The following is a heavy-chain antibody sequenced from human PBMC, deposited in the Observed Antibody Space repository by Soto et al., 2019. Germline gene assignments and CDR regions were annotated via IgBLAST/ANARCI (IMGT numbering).Heavy chain of an antibody. CDR1: GFRFSIYS. J-gene: IGHJ4*02. Sequence: EVQLVESGGGLVQPGGSLRLSCAASGFRFSIYSMNWVRQAPGKGLEWSAYITSDTNTIKYADSVKGRFTISRDNGKKSVYLQMNSLRDEDTAVYYCARSVEGHFDYWGQGTVVTVSA. CDR3: ARSVEGHFDY. D-gene: IGHD6-19*01. CDR2: ITSDTNTI. V-gene: IGHV3-48*02.